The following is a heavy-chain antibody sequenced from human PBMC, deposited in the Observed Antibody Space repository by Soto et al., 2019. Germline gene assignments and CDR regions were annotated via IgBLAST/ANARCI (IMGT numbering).Heavy chain of an antibody. V-gene: IGHV4-39*01. D-gene: IGHD6-19*01. CDR2: IYYSGST. CDR1: GGSISSSSYY. CDR3: PRVAWCSGWKYNWFDP. Sequence: SETLSLTCTVSGGSISSSSYYWGWIRQPPGKGLEWIGSIYYSGSTYYNPSLKSRVTISVDTSKNQFSLKLSSVTAADTAVYYCPRVAWCSGWKYNWFDPWGQGTLVTVSS. J-gene: IGHJ5*02.